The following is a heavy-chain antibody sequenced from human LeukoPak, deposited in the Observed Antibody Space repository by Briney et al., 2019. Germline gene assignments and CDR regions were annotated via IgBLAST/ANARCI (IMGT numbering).Heavy chain of an antibody. CDR2: ISGSGGST. Sequence: PGGSLRLSCAASGFTFSSYAMSCVRQAPGKGLECVSAISGSGGSTYYADSVKGRFTISRDNSKNTLYLQMNSLRAEDTAVYYCANAIAAEAKYYYYGMDVWGQGTTVTVSS. D-gene: IGHD6-13*01. CDR1: GFTFSSYA. J-gene: IGHJ6*02. V-gene: IGHV3-23*01. CDR3: ANAIAAEAKYYYYGMDV.